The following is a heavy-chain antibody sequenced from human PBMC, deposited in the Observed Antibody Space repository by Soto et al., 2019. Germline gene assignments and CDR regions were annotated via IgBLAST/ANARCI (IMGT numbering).Heavy chain of an antibody. CDR2: IYYSGST. D-gene: IGHD6-19*01. CDR3: ARRSWRSSGWYDY. J-gene: IGHJ4*02. Sequence: SETLSLTCTVSGGSISSYYWSWIRQPPGKGLEWIGYIYYSGSTNYNPSLKSRVTISVDTSKNQFSLKLSSVTAADTAVYYCARRSWRSSGWYDYWGQGTLVTVSS. V-gene: IGHV4-59*08. CDR1: GGSISSYY.